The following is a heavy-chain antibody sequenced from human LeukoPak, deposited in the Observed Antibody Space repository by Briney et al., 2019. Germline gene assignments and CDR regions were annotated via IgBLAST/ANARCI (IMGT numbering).Heavy chain of an antibody. CDR3: TKREGPMSGSYDYFDP. J-gene: IGHJ5*02. CDR2: IHSNGYT. Sequence: SETLSLTCTVSGGSISAYYWSWIRQPPGQGLEWIAYIHSNGYTNYNPSLKSRVTISVDTSKNQFSLKVTSVTAADTAMYYCTKREGPMSGSYDYFDPWGQGTLVTVS. V-gene: IGHV4-4*09. CDR1: GGSISAYY. D-gene: IGHD1-26*01.